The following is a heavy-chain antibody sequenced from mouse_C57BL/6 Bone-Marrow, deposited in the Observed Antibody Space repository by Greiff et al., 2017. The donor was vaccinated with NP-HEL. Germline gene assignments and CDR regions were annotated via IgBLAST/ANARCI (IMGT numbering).Heavy chain of an antibody. CDR1: GYTFTSYW. D-gene: IGHD6-5*01. CDR3: ARLLPYRPYAMDY. V-gene: IGHV1-55*01. CDR2: IYPGSGST. Sequence: QVQLQQPGAELVKPGASVKMSCKASGYTFTSYWITWVKQRPGQGLEWIGDIYPGSGSTNYNENFKSKATLTVDTSSSTAYMQLSSLTSEDSAVYYCARLLPYRPYAMDYWGQGTSVTVSS. J-gene: IGHJ4*01.